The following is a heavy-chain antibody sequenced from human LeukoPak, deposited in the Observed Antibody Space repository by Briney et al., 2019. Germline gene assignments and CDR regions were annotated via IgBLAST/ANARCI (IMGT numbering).Heavy chain of an antibody. V-gene: IGHV5-51*01. J-gene: IGHJ4*02. D-gene: IGHD4-17*01. CDR1: GYSFTNYW. CDR2: IHSADSNT. CDR3: AGARHGAYRWAC. Sequence: GESLKISCKDSGYSFTNYWIGWVRQMPGKGLEWMGIIHSADSNTKYSPSFQGQVTISADKSISTAYLQWSGLKASATAMYYCAGARHGAYRWACWGQGTLATAPS.